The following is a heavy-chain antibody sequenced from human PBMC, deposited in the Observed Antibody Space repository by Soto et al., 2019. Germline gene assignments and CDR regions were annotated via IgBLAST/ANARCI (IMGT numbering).Heavy chain of an antibody. J-gene: IGHJ4*02. Sequence: ASVTVSCKASGYTFTSYGISWVRQAPGQGLEWMGWISAYNGNTNYAQKLQGRVTMTTDTSTSTAYMELRSLRSDDTAVYYCARDLWDIVVVPAAIGFGYWGQGTLVTVSS. V-gene: IGHV1-18*01. CDR3: ARDLWDIVVVPAAIGFGY. CDR1: GYTFTSYG. CDR2: ISAYNGNT. D-gene: IGHD2-2*02.